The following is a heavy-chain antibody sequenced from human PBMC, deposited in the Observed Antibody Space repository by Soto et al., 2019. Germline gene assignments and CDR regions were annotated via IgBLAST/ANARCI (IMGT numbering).Heavy chain of an antibody. D-gene: IGHD3-3*01. V-gene: IGHV4-59*08. J-gene: IGHJ4*02. CDR3: ARSRRLEWFFASHYFDS. CDR1: GGSISGYY. Sequence: SETLSLTCTVSGGSISGYYWSWIRQPPGKGLEWIGYIYYSGSTYYNPSLQSRVTISVDTSKNQFSLQLNSVTAADTAVYYCARSRRLEWFFASHYFDSWGQGSLVTVSS. CDR2: IYYSGST.